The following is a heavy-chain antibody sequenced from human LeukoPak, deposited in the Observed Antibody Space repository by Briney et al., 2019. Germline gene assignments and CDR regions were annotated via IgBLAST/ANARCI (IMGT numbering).Heavy chain of an antibody. V-gene: IGHV3-66*01. D-gene: IGHD5-18*01. J-gene: IGHJ4*02. CDR1: GFTVCNTY. CDR3: AIGNRAMDLY. Sequence: GGSLRLSCAASGFTVCNTYMNWVRQAPGKGLEWVSIIHSGGSTYYSDSVKGRFTISSDNSKNMLYLQMNSLRAEDTAVYYCAIGNRAMDLYWGQGTLVTVSS. CDR2: IHSGGST.